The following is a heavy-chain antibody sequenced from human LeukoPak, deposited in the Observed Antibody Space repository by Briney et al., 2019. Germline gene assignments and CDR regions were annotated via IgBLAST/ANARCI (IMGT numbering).Heavy chain of an antibody. V-gene: IGHV3-11*06. CDR1: GFTFSDYY. CDR2: ISSSSSYA. D-gene: IGHD6-19*01. CDR3: ARGSSGWYHGLDV. Sequence: GSLRLSCAASGFTFSDYYLNWIRQAPGKGLEWVSCISSSSSYANYADSVKGRFTLSRDNAKSSLYLQMNSLRAEDTAVYYCARGSSGWYHGLDVWGQGTTVTVSS. J-gene: IGHJ6*02.